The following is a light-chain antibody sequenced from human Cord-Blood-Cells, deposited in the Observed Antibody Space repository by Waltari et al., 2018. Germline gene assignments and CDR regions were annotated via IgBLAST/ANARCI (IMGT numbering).Light chain of an antibody. Sequence: EIVLTPSPAPLSFATGERATLSCRASQSVSSYLAWYQQKPGQAPRLLIYDASNRATGIPARFSGSGSGTDFTLTISSLEPEDFAVYYCQQRSNWPYSFGQGTKLEIK. V-gene: IGKV3-11*01. CDR1: QSVSSY. CDR2: DAS. CDR3: QQRSNWPYS. J-gene: IGKJ2*03.